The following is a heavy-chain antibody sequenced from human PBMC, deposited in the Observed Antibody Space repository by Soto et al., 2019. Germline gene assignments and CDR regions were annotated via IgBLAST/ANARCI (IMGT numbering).Heavy chain of an antibody. Sequence: PSETLSLTCTVSGGSISSYYWSWVRQPAGKGLEWIGRIYTSGSTNYNPSLKSRVTMSVDTSKNQFSLKLTSVTAADTAVYYCARDRHYYDFCSGYQHEGPYGMGLCGQGNTGTVSS. V-gene: IGHV4-4*07. D-gene: IGHD3-3*01. CDR3: ARDRHYYDFCSGYQHEGPYGMGL. CDR2: IYTSGST. CDR1: GGSISSYY. J-gene: IGHJ6*02.